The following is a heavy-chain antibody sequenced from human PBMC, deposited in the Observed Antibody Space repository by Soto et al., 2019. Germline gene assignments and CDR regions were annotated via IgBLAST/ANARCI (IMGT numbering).Heavy chain of an antibody. Sequence: ASVKVSCKASGYSFSSFGISWVRQAPGQGLEWVGWVGVPSGDTSSAQNFQGRVTVTTDTSTSTAYMEVGSLRSDDTAVYYCARTCRSGGSCYLEYWGEGTLVTVS. CDR3: ARTCRSGGSCYLEY. CDR1: GYSFSSFG. D-gene: IGHD2-15*01. J-gene: IGHJ4*02. CDR2: VGVPSGDT. V-gene: IGHV1-18*01.